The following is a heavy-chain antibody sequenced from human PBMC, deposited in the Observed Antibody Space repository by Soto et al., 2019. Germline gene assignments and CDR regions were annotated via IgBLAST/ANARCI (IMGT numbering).Heavy chain of an antibody. V-gene: IGHV4-39*01. Sequence: SETLSLTCTVSGGSISSSSYYWGWIRQSPGKGLEWIGSIYYSGTTYYNPSLKSRVTISVDTSKNQFSLRLSSVTAADTAVYYCASTNSWNPNYYYYAIDVWGQGTPVTVSS. D-gene: IGHD1-1*01. J-gene: IGHJ6*02. CDR3: ASTNSWNPNYYYYAIDV. CDR1: GGSISSSSYY. CDR2: IYYSGTT.